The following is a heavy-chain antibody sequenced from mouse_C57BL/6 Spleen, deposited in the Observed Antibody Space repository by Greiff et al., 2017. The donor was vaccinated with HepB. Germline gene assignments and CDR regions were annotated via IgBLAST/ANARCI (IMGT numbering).Heavy chain of an antibody. V-gene: IGHV14-3*01. CDR2: IDPANGNT. CDR3: ASPLSTMITDWFAY. CDR1: GFNIKNTY. Sequence: VQLKESVAELVRPGASVKLSCTASGFNIKNTYMHWVKQRPEQGLEWIGRIDPANGNTKYAPKFQGKATITADTSSNTAYLQLSSLTSEDTAIYYCASPLSTMITDWFAYWGQGTLVTVSA. J-gene: IGHJ3*01. D-gene: IGHD2-4*01.